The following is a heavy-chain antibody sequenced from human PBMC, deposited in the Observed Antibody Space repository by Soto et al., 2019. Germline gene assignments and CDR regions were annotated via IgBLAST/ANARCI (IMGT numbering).Heavy chain of an antibody. J-gene: IGHJ5*02. CDR1: GGSISSSSYY. V-gene: IGHV4-39*01. D-gene: IGHD2-21*02. Sequence: SETLSLTCTVSGGSISSSSYYWGWIRQPPGKGLEWIGSTYYSGSTYYNPSLKSRVTISVDTSKNQFSLKLSSVTAADTAVYYCARTTVVTPSWFGPWGQGTLVTVSS. CDR2: TYYSGST. CDR3: ARTTVVTPSWFGP.